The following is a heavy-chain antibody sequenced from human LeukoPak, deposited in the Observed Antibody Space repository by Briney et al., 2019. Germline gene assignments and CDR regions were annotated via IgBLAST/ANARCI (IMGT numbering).Heavy chain of an antibody. CDR2: ISSDGNHK. D-gene: IGHD6-13*01. CDR3: ARDRLAPPGVYWFDP. J-gene: IGHJ5*02. CDR1: GFTFSTYA. V-gene: IGHV3-30-3*01. Sequence: AGGSLRLSGAASGFTFSTYAMHWVRQAPGKGLEWVTAISSDGNHKHFADSVKGRFTISRDNSKNTVYLQMSSLRAEDTAVYYCARDRLAPPGVYWFDPWGQGTLVTVSS.